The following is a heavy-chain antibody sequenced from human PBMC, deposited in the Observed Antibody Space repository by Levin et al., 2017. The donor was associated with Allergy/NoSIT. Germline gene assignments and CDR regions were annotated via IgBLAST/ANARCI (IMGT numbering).Heavy chain of an antibody. CDR3: ARGRTTWIQRRGYFDY. CDR2: INHSGST. J-gene: IGHJ4*02. D-gene: IGHD5-18*01. V-gene: IGHV4-34*01. CDR1: GGSFSGYY. Sequence: SETLSLTCAVYGGSFSGYYWSWIRQPPGKGLEWIGEINHSGSTNYNPSLKSRVTISVDTSKNQFSLKLSSVTAADTAVYYCARGRTTWIQRRGYFDYWGQGTLVTVSS.